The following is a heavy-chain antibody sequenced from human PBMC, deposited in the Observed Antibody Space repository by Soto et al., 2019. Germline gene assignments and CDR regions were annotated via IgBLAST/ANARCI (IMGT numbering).Heavy chain of an antibody. V-gene: IGHV1-18*01. CDR1: GYIFTSYG. CDR2: ISADNGDT. D-gene: IGHD2-21*01. J-gene: IGHJ5*02. Sequence: ASVKVSCKASGYIFTSYGISWVRQAPGQGLEWMGSISADNGDTKSAQKFQGRVTMTTGTSTNTGHMELRGLRYDDTAVYYCARVGDIVVVGPWFDPWGQGTLVTVSS. CDR3: ARVGDIVVVGPWFDP.